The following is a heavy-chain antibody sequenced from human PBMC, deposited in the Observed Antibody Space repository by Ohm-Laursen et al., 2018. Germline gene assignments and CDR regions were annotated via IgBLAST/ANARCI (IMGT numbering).Heavy chain of an antibody. Sequence: PSDTLSLTCTVSGGSISSYYWSWIRQPPGKGLEWIGYIYYSRSTNYNPSLKSRVTISVDTSKNQFSLKLSSVTAADTAVYYCARELYDFWSGYYYYGMDVWGQGTTVTVSS. CDR1: GGSISSYY. V-gene: IGHV4-59*01. D-gene: IGHD3-3*01. J-gene: IGHJ6*02. CDR3: ARELYDFWSGYYYYGMDV. CDR2: IYYSRST.